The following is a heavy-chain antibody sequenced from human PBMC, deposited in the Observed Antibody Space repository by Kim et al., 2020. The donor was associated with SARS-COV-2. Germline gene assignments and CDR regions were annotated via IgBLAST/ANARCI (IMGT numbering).Heavy chain of an antibody. V-gene: IGHV3-30*18. J-gene: IGHJ6*02. Sequence: GGSLRLSCAASGFTFSSYGMHWVRQAPGKGLEWVAVISYDGSNKYYADSVKGRFTISRDNSKNTLYLQMNSLRAEDTAVYYCAKLSPLTGTTSYYYYGMDVWGQGTTVTVSS. CDR3: AKLSPLTGTTSYYYYGMDV. CDR1: GFTFSSYG. CDR2: ISYDGSNK. D-gene: IGHD1-20*01.